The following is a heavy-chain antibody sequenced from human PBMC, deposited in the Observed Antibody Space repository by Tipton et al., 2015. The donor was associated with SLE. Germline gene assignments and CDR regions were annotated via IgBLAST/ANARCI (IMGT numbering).Heavy chain of an antibody. J-gene: IGHJ4*01. CDR2: INHDGST. D-gene: IGHD3-22*01. CDR3: TRDPYYYGSSGSPYNY. Sequence: AGLVKPSETLSLTCPVYGGSISAYYWSWIRQPPGKGLEWIGEINHDGSTKYSPSLKSRVTISLDGTQNKLTLNLRSVTAADTAVYYCTRDPYYYGSSGSPYNYWGQGTLVNVFS. V-gene: IGHV4-34*01. CDR1: GGSISAYY.